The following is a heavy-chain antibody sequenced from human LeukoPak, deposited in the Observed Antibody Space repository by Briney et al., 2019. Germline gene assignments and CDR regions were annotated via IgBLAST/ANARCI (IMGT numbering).Heavy chain of an antibody. CDR3: ARSREYQLLYYFDY. Sequence: GGSLRLSCAASGFTLSTFVMSWVRQAPGKGPEWVSGISASGGSTYYADSVKGRFTISRDNSKNTLYLQMNSLRAEDTAVYYCARSREYQLLYYFDYWGQGTLVTVPS. V-gene: IGHV3-23*01. CDR1: GFTLSTFV. D-gene: IGHD2-2*01. J-gene: IGHJ4*02. CDR2: ISASGGST.